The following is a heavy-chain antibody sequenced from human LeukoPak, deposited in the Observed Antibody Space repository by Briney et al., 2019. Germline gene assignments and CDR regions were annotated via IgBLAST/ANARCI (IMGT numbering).Heavy chain of an antibody. CDR1: GGSINNHH. D-gene: IGHD3-10*01. CDR3: ARDIANSESYWGDYFYFYGMDV. CDR2: ASSTGST. J-gene: IGHJ6*02. V-gene: IGHV4-4*07. Sequence: SETLSLTCNVSGGSINNHHWSWIRQPAGKGLEWIGRASSTGSTNYNPSLTSRLTMSVDTSNKQFSLRLRSVTAADTAVYYCARDIANSESYWGDYFYFYGMDVWGQGTTVTVSS.